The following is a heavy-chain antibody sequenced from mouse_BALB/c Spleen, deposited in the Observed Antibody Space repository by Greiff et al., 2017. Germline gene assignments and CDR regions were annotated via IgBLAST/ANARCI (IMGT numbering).Heavy chain of an antibody. D-gene: IGHD4-1*01. CDR1: GFAFSSYD. Sequence: EVKVVESGGGLVKPGGSLKLSCAASGFAFSSYDMSWVRQTPEKRLEWVAYISSGGGSTYYPDTVKGRFTISRDNAKNTLYLQMSSLKSEDTAMYYCARHRNWDWYFDVWGAGTTVTVSS. CDR2: ISSGGGST. V-gene: IGHV5-12-1*01. CDR3: ARHRNWDWYFDV. J-gene: IGHJ1*01.